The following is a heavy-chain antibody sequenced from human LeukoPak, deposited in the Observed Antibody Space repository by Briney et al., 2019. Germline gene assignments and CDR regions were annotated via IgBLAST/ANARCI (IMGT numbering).Heavy chain of an antibody. J-gene: IGHJ3*02. CDR1: GFTVSSNY. CDR3: AKDRDDFWSGYSDAFDI. Sequence: GGSLRLSCAASGFTVSSNYMSWVRQAPGKGLEWVSVIYSGGSTYYADSVKGRFTISRDNSKNTLYLQMNSLRAEDTAVYYCAKDRDDFWSGYSDAFDIWGQGTMVTVSS. CDR2: IYSGGST. V-gene: IGHV3-53*01. D-gene: IGHD3-3*01.